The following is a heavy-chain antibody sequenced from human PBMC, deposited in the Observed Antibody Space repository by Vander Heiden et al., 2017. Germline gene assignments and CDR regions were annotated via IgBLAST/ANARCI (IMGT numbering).Heavy chain of an antibody. CDR1: GFTFSSYW. CDR3: ARDGYSYGNDFDY. CDR2: IKQDGSEK. V-gene: IGHV3-7*01. Sequence: EVQLVESGGGLVQPGGSLRLSCAASGFTFSSYWMSWVRQAPGKGLEWVANIKQDGSEKYYVDSVKGRFTISRDNAKNSLYLQMNSLRAEDTAVYYCARDGYSYGNDFDYWGQGTLVTVSS. D-gene: IGHD5-18*01. J-gene: IGHJ4*02.